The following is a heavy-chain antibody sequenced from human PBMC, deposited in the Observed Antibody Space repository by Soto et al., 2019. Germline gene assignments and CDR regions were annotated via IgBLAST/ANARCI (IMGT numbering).Heavy chain of an antibody. CDR1: GFTFSNYV. D-gene: IGHD3-10*01. Sequence: GGSLRLSCAASGFTFSNYVMSWVRQAPGKGLEWVSSISGSGDNTYYADSVKGRFTISRDNSKNTLYLQMNSLRAEDTAVYYCARADYGSGSYFVDYWRQGTLVTVSS. V-gene: IGHV3-23*01. CDR3: ARADYGSGSYFVDY. J-gene: IGHJ4*02. CDR2: ISGSGDNT.